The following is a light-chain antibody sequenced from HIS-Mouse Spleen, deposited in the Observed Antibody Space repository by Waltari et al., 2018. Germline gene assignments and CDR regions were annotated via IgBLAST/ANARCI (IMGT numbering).Light chain of an antibody. CDR1: SSYVGRYNL. Sequence: QSALTQPASVSGSPGQSTTISRTGTSSYVGRYNLVHWSQQHPGKAPKLMIYEGSKRPSGVSNRFSGSKSGNTASLTISGLQAEDEADYYCCSYAGSSTFDWVFGGGTKLTVL. J-gene: IGLJ3*02. V-gene: IGLV2-23*03. CDR2: EGS. CDR3: CSYAGSSTFDWV.